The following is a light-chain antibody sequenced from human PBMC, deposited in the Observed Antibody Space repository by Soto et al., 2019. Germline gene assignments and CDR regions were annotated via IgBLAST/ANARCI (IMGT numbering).Light chain of an antibody. CDR2: KVS. J-gene: IGKJ1*01. Sequence: DIQMTQSPSTLSASVGDTVTITCRASQDLNDWLAWFQQKPGKAPNLLIYKVSNLESGFPSRFSGSGSGTEFTLTISSLQPDDFASYYCQQYNSYSWAFGQGTKVEIK. V-gene: IGKV1-5*03. CDR3: QQYNSYSWA. CDR1: QDLNDW.